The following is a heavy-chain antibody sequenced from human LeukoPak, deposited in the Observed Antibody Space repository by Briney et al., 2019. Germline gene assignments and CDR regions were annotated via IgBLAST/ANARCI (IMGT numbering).Heavy chain of an antibody. J-gene: IGHJ4*02. V-gene: IGHV3-30*18. CDR3: ANLLIAGHGSGSSPFDY. CDR1: GFTFSSYG. CDR2: ISYDGSNK. D-gene: IGHD3-10*01. Sequence: PGRSLRLSCAASGFTFSSYGMHWVRQAPGKGLEWVAVISYDGSNKYYADSVKGRFTISRDNSKNTLYLQMNSLRAEDTAVYYCANLLIAGHGSGSSPFDYWGQGTLVTVSS.